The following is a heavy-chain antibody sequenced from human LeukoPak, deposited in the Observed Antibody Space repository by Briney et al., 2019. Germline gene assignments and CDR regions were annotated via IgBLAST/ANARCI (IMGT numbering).Heavy chain of an antibody. CDR1: GGSITSYY. CDR2: IYYTGST. V-gene: IGHV4-59*08. Sequence: KPSETLSLTCSVSGGSITSYYWSWIRQPPGKGLEWIGYIYYTGSTKSNPSLKSRVTISLDMSERQFSLKLSSVTVADTALYYCAASYFYDGIRYFDYWGLGTLVTVSS. CDR3: AASYFYDGIRYFDY. D-gene: IGHD3-22*01. J-gene: IGHJ4*02.